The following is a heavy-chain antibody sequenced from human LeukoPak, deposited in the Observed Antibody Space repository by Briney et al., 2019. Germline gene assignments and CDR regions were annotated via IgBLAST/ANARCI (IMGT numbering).Heavy chain of an antibody. Sequence: GGSLRLSCAASGFTFSNAWMSWVRQAPGKGLEWVGRIKSKTDGGTTGYAAPVKGRFTISRDDSKNTLYLQMNSLKTEDTAVYYCTTDFTSVYYFDYWGQGTLVTVSS. V-gene: IGHV3-15*01. D-gene: IGHD5/OR15-5a*01. CDR2: IKSKTDGGTT. CDR3: TTDFTSVYYFDY. CDR1: GFTFSNAW. J-gene: IGHJ4*02.